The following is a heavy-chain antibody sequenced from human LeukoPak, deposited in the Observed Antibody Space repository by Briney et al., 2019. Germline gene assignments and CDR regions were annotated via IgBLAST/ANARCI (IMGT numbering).Heavy chain of an antibody. CDR1: GFTFNKYW. V-gene: IGHV3-7*01. J-gene: IGHJ4*02. Sequence: GGSLRLSCADSGFTFNKYWMSWVRQAPGKGLEWMANINQDGSQKYYLDSVKGRFTISRDNAKSSVYLQMDSLRAEDTALYYCARGLATAAAYWGQGTLVTVSS. D-gene: IGHD6-13*01. CDR2: INQDGSQK. CDR3: ARGLATAAAY.